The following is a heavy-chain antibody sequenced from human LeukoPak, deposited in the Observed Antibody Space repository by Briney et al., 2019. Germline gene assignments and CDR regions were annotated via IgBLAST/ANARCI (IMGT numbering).Heavy chain of an antibody. J-gene: IGHJ3*02. CDR2: IYYSGST. V-gene: IGHV4-39*07. D-gene: IGHD2-2*01. Sequence: SETLSLTCTVSGGSISSSSYYWGWIRQPPGKGLEWIGSIYYSGSTNYNPSLKSRVTISVDTSKNQFSLKLSSVTAADTAVYYCARDGCSSTSCREAFDIWGQGTMVTVSS. CDR3: ARDGCSSTSCREAFDI. CDR1: GGSISSSSYY.